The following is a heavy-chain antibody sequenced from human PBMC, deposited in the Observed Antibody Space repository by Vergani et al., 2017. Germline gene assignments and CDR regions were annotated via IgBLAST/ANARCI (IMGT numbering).Heavy chain of an antibody. V-gene: IGHV1-69*01. J-gene: IGHJ6*03. CDR1: GGTFSSYA. D-gene: IGHD3-3*01. CDR2: IIPIFGTA. CDR3: ARGPLYYDFWSGYQTYYSYMDV. Sequence: QVQLVQSGAEVKKPGSSVKVSCKASGGTFSSYAISRVRQAPGQGLEWMGGIIPIFGTANYAQKFQGRVTITADESTSTAYMELSSLRSEDTAVYYCARGPLYYDFWSGYQTYYSYMDVWGKGTTVTVSS.